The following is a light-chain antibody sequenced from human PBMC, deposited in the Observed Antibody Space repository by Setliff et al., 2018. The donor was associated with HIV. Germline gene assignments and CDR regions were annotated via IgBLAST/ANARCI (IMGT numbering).Light chain of an antibody. CDR1: SSDIGGYGL. Sequence: QSALTQPASASGSPGQSITISCTGSSSDIGGYGLVSWYQQHPGRAPKLIIYDVNKWPSGISNRFSGSKSGNTASLTISGLQSDDEADYYCCSYTSSTPLYVFGTGTKVTVL. J-gene: IGLJ1*01. CDR2: DVN. CDR3: CSYTSSTPLYV. V-gene: IGLV2-14*02.